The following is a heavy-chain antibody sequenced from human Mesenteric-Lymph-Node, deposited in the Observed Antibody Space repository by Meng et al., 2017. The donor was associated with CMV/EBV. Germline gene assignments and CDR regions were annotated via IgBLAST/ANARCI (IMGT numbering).Heavy chain of an antibody. CDR1: SVSRCCSP. J-gene: IGHJ2*01. CDR3: AGVRGIVGVPAATYFDL. V-gene: IGHV4-61*01. Sequence: SVSRCCSPWRWLRQPPCKGLEWFCSFYSSGSTNYSPSLKSRVTISRDTSRNQFSLKLSSVTAADTAVYYCAGVRGIVGVPAATYFDLWGRGTLVTVSS. D-gene: IGHD2-2*01. CDR2: FYSSGST.